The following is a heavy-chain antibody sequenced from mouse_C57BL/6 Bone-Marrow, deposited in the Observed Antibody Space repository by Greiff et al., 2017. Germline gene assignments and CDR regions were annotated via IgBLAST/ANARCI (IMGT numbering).Heavy chain of an antibody. V-gene: IGHV1-50*01. Sequence: QVHVKQPGAELVKPGASVKLSCKASGYTFTSYWMQWVKQRPGQGLEWIGEIDPSDSYTNYNQKFKGKATLTVDTSSSTAYMQLSSLTSEDSAVYYCARYGGGVFDYWGQGTTLTVSS. CDR2: IDPSDSYT. D-gene: IGHD1-1*01. J-gene: IGHJ2*01. CDR3: ARYGGGVFDY. CDR1: GYTFTSYW.